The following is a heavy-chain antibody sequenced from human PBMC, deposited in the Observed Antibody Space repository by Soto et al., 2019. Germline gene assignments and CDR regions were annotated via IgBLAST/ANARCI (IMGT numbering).Heavy chain of an antibody. CDR3: ARDRGPIAY. V-gene: IGHV3-48*01. Sequence: PGGSLRLSCAASGFTFSSYSMNWVRQAPGKGLEWVSYISSSSSTIYYADSVKGRFTISRDNAKNSLYLQMNSLRAEDTAVYYCARDRGPIAYWGQGTLVTVSS. CDR1: GFTFSSYS. J-gene: IGHJ4*02. CDR2: ISSSSSTI. D-gene: IGHD5-12*01.